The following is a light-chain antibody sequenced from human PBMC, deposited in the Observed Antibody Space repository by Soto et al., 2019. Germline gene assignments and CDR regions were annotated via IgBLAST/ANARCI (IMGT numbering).Light chain of an antibody. CDR1: QSVNNY. CDR2: DAS. V-gene: IGKV3-11*01. Sequence: EIVLTQSPATLSLSPGERATLSCRASQSVNNYVAWYQQKPGQAPRLLIYDASNRATGIPARFSGSGSGTDFTLTIMRLEHVEFEVYYRHQRSNWIFGPGTKVDIK. J-gene: IGKJ3*01. CDR3: HQRSNWI.